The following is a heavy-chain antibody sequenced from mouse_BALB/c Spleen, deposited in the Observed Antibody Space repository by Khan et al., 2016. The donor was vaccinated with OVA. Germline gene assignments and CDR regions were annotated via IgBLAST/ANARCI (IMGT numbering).Heavy chain of an antibody. CDR1: GYSITSDYA. Sequence: VQLKESGPGLVKPSQSLSLTCTVTGYSITSDYAWNWIRHFPGNKLEWMGYISSSGSARYNPSLKSRISITRDPSKNQFFLQLKSVTTEDTATYYCARSPYYSYGYGFDDWGRGTSVTVSS. D-gene: IGHD2-12*01. CDR3: ARSPYYSYGYGFDD. J-gene: IGHJ4*01. CDR2: ISSSGSA. V-gene: IGHV3-2*02.